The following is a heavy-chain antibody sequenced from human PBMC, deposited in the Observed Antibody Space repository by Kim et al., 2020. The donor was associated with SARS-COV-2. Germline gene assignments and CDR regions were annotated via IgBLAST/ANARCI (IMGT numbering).Heavy chain of an antibody. D-gene: IGHD1-26*01. CDR3: ARGVFDSGSRYGMDV. V-gene: IGHV1-69*01. Sequence: KFQGRVTITADESTSTAYMELSSLRSEDTAVYYCARGVFDSGSRYGMDVWGQGTTVTVSS. J-gene: IGHJ6*02.